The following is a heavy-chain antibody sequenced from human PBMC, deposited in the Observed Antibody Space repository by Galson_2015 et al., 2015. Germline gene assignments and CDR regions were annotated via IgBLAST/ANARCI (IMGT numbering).Heavy chain of an antibody. CDR3: AGAGFDY. J-gene: IGHJ4*02. CDR1: GFTFSSHE. Sequence: SLRLSCAASGFTFSSHEMNWVRQAPGKGLEWVSSISSSGNTIYYADSVKGRFTISRDNAKNSLSLQMNSLRAEDTAVYYCAGAGFDYWGQGSLVTVSS. CDR2: ISSSGNTI. V-gene: IGHV3-48*03.